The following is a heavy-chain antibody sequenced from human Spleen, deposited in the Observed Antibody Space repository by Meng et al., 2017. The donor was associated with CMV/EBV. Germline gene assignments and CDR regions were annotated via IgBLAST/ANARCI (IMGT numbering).Heavy chain of an antibody. Sequence: CSVVGDSFSGYYRSWIRQPPGKGLEWIGEINDSGSTNYNPSLKGRVTILIDTAKNQFSLRLSSVTAADTAVYYCARDCTNDVCFFNYWGQGSLVTVSS. CDR3: ARDCTNDVCFFNY. D-gene: IGHD2-8*01. V-gene: IGHV4-34*01. J-gene: IGHJ4*02. CDR2: INDSGST. CDR1: GDSFSGYY.